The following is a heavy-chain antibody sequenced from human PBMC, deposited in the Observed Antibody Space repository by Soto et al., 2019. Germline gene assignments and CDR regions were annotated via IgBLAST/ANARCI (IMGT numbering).Heavy chain of an antibody. D-gene: IGHD3-22*01. J-gene: IGHJ5*02. CDR3: ARGGYYQRNNWFAP. V-gene: IGHV1-69*13. Sequence: RPKASVKVSCKASGGTFSSYAISWVRQAPGQGLEWMGGIIPIFGTANYARKFQGRVTITADESTTTAYMELSSLRSEDTAVYYCARGGYYQRNNWFAPWGQGTLVTVSS. CDR1: GGTFSSYA. CDR2: IIPIFGTA.